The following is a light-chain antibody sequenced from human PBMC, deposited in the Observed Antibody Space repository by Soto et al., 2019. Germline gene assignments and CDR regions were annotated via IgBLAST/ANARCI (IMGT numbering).Light chain of an antibody. CDR1: SSDVGSYNL. J-gene: IGLJ1*01. Sequence: QSALTQPASVSRSPGQSITISCTGTSSDVGSYNLVSWYQQHPGKAPKLMIYEGSKRPSGVSNRFSRSKSGNTASLTISGLQAEDEADYYCCSYAGSSTSYVFGTGTKVTVL. V-gene: IGLV2-23*01. CDR2: EGS. CDR3: CSYAGSSTSYV.